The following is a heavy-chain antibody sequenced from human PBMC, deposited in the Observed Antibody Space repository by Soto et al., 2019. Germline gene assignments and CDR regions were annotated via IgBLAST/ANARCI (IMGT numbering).Heavy chain of an antibody. Sequence: GGSLRLSCAASGFTFSSYAMSWVRQAPGKGLEWVSAISGSGGSTYYADSVKGRFTISRDNSKNTLYLQMNSLRAEDTAVYYCAKDKLSGWTGYYYYYMDVWGKGTTVTVSS. J-gene: IGHJ6*03. D-gene: IGHD6-19*01. CDR3: AKDKLSGWTGYYYYYMDV. CDR1: GFTFSSYA. V-gene: IGHV3-23*01. CDR2: ISGSGGST.